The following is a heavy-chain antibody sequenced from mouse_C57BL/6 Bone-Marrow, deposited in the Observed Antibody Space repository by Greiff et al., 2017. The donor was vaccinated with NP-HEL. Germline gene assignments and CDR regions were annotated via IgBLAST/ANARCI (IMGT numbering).Heavy chain of an antibody. CDR1: GFSFTSYG. CDR3: AIKGLGYYYGSSYGAMDY. Sequence: QVQLQESGPGLVQPSQSLSITCTVSGFSFTSYGVHWVRQSPGKGLEWLGVIWRGGGTDYNAAFMSRLGISTDNSTTRAFFKMNSLQADNTAIYYCAIKGLGYYYGSSYGAMDYWGQGTSVTVSS. V-gene: IGHV2-5*01. D-gene: IGHD1-1*01. CDR2: IWRGGGT. J-gene: IGHJ4*01.